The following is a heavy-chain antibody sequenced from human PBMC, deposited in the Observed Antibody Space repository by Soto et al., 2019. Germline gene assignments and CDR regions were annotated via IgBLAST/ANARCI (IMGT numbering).Heavy chain of an antibody. V-gene: IGHV3-23*01. CDR2: ISGSGGST. J-gene: IGHJ6*02. D-gene: IGHD6-19*01. Sequence: GGSLRLSCAASGFTFSSYAMSWVRQAPGKGLEWVSAISGSGGSTYYADSVKGRFTISRDNSKNTRYLQMNSLRAEDTAVYYCAKQNRAVAGKIHLPFYYYYGMDVWGQGTTVTVSS. CDR1: GFTFSSYA. CDR3: AKQNRAVAGKIHLPFYYYYGMDV.